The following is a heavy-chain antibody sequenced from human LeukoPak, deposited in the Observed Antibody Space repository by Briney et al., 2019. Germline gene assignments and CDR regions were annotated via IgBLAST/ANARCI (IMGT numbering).Heavy chain of an antibody. CDR1: GFTFSNYV. V-gene: IGHV3-23*01. D-gene: IGHD6-13*01. CDR3: AKDIAASGLHRIFDF. Sequence: GGSLRLSCSGSGFTFSNYVMSWVRQAPGKGLEWVSCVSGSGGRGATYYTDSVKGRFTISRDNAKNTMYLQMNSLSGEDTAIYYCAKDIAASGLHRIFDFWGQGTLVTVSS. J-gene: IGHJ4*02. CDR2: VSGSGGRGAT.